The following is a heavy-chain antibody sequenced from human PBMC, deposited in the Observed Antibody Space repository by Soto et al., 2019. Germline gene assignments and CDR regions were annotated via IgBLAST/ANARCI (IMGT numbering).Heavy chain of an antibody. V-gene: IGHV3-66*01. J-gene: IGHJ1*01. CDR1: GFIVSNNY. CDR3: ASCSAISGDYEGYFQQ. Sequence: GGSLRLSCAASGFIVSNNYMSWVRQAPGKGLEWVSVIYSGGSTYYADSVKGRFTISRDNSKNTLYLQMNSLRVEDTAVYYCASCSAISGDYEGYFQQWGQGTLVTVSS. D-gene: IGHD4-17*01. CDR2: IYSGGST.